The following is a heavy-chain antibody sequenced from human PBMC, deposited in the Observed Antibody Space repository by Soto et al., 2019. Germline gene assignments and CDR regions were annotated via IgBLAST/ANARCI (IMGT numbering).Heavy chain of an antibody. J-gene: IGHJ3*02. CDR1: GGSISSGDYY. Sequence: PSETLSLTCTVSGGSISSGDYYWSWIRQPPGKGLEWIGYIYYSGSTYYNPSLKSRVTISVDTSKNQFSLKLSSVTAADTAVYYCARGGYYDILTGGAVDAFDIWGQGTMVTVSS. V-gene: IGHV4-30-4*01. CDR2: IYYSGST. D-gene: IGHD3-9*01. CDR3: ARGGYYDILTGGAVDAFDI.